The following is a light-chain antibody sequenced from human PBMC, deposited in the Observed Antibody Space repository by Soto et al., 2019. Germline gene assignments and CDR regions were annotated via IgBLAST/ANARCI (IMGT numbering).Light chain of an antibody. CDR3: QYYVNYSWT. Sequence: DIQMTQSPSTLSASVGDRVTITCRASQSITDWLAWYQQKPGKAPKFLIYKASNLESGVPSRFSGSGSGTEFTLTISSVQLDDFATYYCQYYVNYSWTFGQGTKVEIK. CDR2: KAS. J-gene: IGKJ1*01. V-gene: IGKV1-5*03. CDR1: QSITDW.